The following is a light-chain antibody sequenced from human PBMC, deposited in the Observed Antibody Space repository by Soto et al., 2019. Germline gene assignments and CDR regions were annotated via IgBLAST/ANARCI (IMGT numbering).Light chain of an antibody. CDR1: QSVSSSY. CDR2: GAS. CDR3: QHYNSYSEA. Sequence: EIVLTQSPGTLSLSPGERATLSCRASQSVSSSYLAWYQQKPGQAPRLLIYGASSRATGIPDRFSGSGSGTDFTLTISRLEPGDFATYYCQHYNSYSEAFGQGTKVDIK. J-gene: IGKJ1*01. V-gene: IGKV3-20*01.